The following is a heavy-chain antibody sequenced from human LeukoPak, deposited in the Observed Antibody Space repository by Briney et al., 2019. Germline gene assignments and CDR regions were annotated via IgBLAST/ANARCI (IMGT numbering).Heavy chain of an antibody. V-gene: IGHV3-33*01. D-gene: IGHD1/OR15-1a*01. CDR3: AGSWNIHFDY. CDR2: IRYDGSDI. J-gene: IGHJ4*02. CDR1: GFMFNAYG. Sequence: PGRSLRLSCAASGFMFNAYGMHWVRQAPGKGLEWVAVIRYDGSDINYADSVKGRFTISRDNSKNTLYLEMNSLRVEDTAVYFCAGSWNIHFDYWGQGTLVTVSS.